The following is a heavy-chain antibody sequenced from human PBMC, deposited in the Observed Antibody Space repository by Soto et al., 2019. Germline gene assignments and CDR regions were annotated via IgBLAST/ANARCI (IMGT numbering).Heavy chain of an antibody. D-gene: IGHD4-17*01. CDR3: ARDRLGYGDFEY. V-gene: IGHV1-46*01. J-gene: IGHJ4*02. CDR1: GYTFTSYY. CDR2: INPSGGST. Sequence: ASVKVSCKASGYTFTSYYRHWVRQAPGQVLEWMGIINPSGGSTSYAQKFQGRVTMTRDTSTSTVYMELSSLSSVTAADTALYYCARDRLGYGDFEYWGQGTLVTVSS.